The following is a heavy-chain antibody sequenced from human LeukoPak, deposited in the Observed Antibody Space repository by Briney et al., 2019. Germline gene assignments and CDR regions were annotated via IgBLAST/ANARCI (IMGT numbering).Heavy chain of an antibody. Sequence: KPSETLSLTCAVSGDSISSGGYSWSWIRQTPGKGLEWIAYIHDSGSTYNNPSLKSRLSVSIDTSKNQFSLKLNSLTAADTAVYYCARLVAAAGNNWFDPWGQGTLVTVSS. CDR3: ARLVAAAGNNWFDP. V-gene: IGHV4-30-4*07. D-gene: IGHD6-13*01. J-gene: IGHJ5*02. CDR2: IHDSGST. CDR1: GDSISSGGYS.